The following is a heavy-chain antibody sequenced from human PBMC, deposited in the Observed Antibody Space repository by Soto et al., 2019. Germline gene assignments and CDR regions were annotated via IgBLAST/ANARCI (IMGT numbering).Heavy chain of an antibody. CDR1: GFTVSSNY. J-gene: IGHJ3*02. D-gene: IGHD5-18*01. Sequence: EVQLVESGGGLVQPGGSLRLSCAASGFTVSSNYMSWVRQAPGKGLEWVSVIYSGGSTYYADSVKGRFTISRHNSKNTLYLQMISLRAEDTAVYYCARLQVNSYGIPDAFDIWGQGTMVTVSS. V-gene: IGHV3-53*04. CDR2: IYSGGST. CDR3: ARLQVNSYGIPDAFDI.